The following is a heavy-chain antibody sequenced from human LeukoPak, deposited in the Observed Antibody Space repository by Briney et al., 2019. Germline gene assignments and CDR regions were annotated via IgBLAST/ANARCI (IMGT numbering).Heavy chain of an antibody. D-gene: IGHD6-19*01. Sequence: SETLSLTCTVFGGSISSSSHYWGWIRQPPGEGLEWIGSIYFSGSTYYSPSLKSRVTISVDPSTNQFSLKLSSVTAADTAVYFCARHQWLGPLCSWGQGTLVTVSS. CDR3: ARHQWLGPLCS. V-gene: IGHV4-39*01. CDR2: IYFSGST. CDR1: GGSISSSSHY. J-gene: IGHJ5*02.